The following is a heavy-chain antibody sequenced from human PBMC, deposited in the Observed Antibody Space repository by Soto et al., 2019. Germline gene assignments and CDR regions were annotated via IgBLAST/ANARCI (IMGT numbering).Heavy chain of an antibody. D-gene: IGHD3-9*01. Sequence: QVQLQESGPGLVKPSETLSLTCTVSGGSIGTYYWSWIRQPPGKGLEWIGYIYYRGNTDYNPSLKSQVTLSLDTPKNQFSLKLSSVTAADTAVYYCARHPGYYDILTGYTTYYFDYWGQGILVTVSS. J-gene: IGHJ4*02. V-gene: IGHV4-59*08. CDR3: ARHPGYYDILTGYTTYYFDY. CDR1: GGSIGTYY. CDR2: IYYRGNT.